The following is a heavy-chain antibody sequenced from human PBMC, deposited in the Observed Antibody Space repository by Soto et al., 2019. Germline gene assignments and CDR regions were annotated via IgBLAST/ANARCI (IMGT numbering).Heavy chain of an antibody. CDR1: GGSISSGGYY. V-gene: IGHV4-31*02. CDR2: IYYSGST. J-gene: IGHJ4*02. Sequence: SETLSLTCTVSGGSISSGGYYWSWIRQHPGKGLEWIGYIYYSGSTYYNPSLKSRVTISVDTSKNQFSLKLSSVTAADTAVYYCARASWQQPYLDYRGQGTLVTVSS. D-gene: IGHD6-13*01. CDR3: ARASWQQPYLDY.